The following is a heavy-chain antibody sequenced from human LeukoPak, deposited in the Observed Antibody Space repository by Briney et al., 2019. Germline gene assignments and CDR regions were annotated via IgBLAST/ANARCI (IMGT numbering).Heavy chain of an antibody. CDR1: GGTFSSYA. J-gene: IGHJ3*02. CDR3: ARGRGLLGGPDAFDI. V-gene: IGHV1-69*05. CDR2: IIPIFGTA. D-gene: IGHD1-26*01. Sequence: RASVKVSCTASGGTFSSYAISWVRQAPGQGLEWMGGIIPIFGTANYAQKFQGRVTITTDESTSTAYMELSSLRSEDTAVYYCARGRGLLGGPDAFDIWGQGTMVTVSS.